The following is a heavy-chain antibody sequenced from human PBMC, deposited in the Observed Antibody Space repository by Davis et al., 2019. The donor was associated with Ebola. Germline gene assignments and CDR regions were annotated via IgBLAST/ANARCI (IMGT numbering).Heavy chain of an antibody. CDR3: GGGGLVLPNY. CDR2: IIPILGIA. Sequence: ASVKVSCKASGYTFTSYYMHWVRQAPGRGLEWMGRIIPILGIANYAQKFQGRVTMTRDTSTSTVYMELSSLRSEDTAVYYCGGGGLVLPNYWGQGTLVTVSS. V-gene: IGHV1-46*01. J-gene: IGHJ4*02. D-gene: IGHD6-19*01. CDR1: GYTFTSYY.